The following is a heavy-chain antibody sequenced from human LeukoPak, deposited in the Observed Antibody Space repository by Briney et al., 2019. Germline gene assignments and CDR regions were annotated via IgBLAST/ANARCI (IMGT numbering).Heavy chain of an antibody. CDR2: ISSSSTI. D-gene: IGHD4-17*01. V-gene: IGHV3-48*02. J-gene: IGHJ6*02. CDR1: GFTFRTYS. CDR3: ARAFYGDYGMDV. Sequence: PGGSLRLACAASGFTFRTYSMNWVRQAPGKGLEWVSYISSSSTIHYADSVRGRFTISRDNAKNSLYLQINSPRDEDTAVYYCARAFYGDYGMDVWGQGTTVTASS.